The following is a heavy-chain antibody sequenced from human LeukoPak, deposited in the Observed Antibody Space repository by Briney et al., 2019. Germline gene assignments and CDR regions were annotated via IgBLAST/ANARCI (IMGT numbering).Heavy chain of an antibody. CDR2: ITASGTAM. J-gene: IGHJ4*02. V-gene: IGHV3-48*02. CDR3: ASSGSYRFDY. CDR1: GFIFSNYN. D-gene: IGHD1-26*01. Sequence: PGGSLRLSCAASGFIFSNYNINWVRQAPGKGLEWVSHITASGTAMFYADSVKGRFTISRDNAKNSLYLQMNSLRDEDTAVYYCASSGSYRFDYWGQGTLVTVSS.